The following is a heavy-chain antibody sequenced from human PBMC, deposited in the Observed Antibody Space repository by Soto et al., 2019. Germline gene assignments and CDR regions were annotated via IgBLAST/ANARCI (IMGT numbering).Heavy chain of an antibody. CDR1: GGSISSGGYS. CDR3: ARVPLI. V-gene: IGHV4-30-2*01. D-gene: IGHD2-8*01. Sequence: QLQLQESVSGLVKPSQTLSRTCAVSGGSISSGGYSWSWIRQPPGKGLEWIGYIYHSGNTYYNPSLKSRVTISVHRSKNQYSLKLSSVTAADTAVYYCARVPLIWGQGTLVAVSS. CDR2: IYHSGNT. J-gene: IGHJ4*02.